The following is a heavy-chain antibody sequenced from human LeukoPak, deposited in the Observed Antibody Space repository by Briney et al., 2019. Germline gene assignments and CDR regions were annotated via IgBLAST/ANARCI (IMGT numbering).Heavy chain of an antibody. D-gene: IGHD2-2*01. V-gene: IGHV1-3*01. Sequence: ASVKVSCKASGYTFTRYAMHWVRQAPGQRLEWMGWINAGNGNTKYSQKFQGRVTITRDTSASTAYMELSSLRSEDTAVYYCARAHIVVVPAAPFDLWGQGTLVTVSS. CDR3: ARAHIVVVPAAPFDL. J-gene: IGHJ5*02. CDR2: INAGNGNT. CDR1: GYTFTRYA.